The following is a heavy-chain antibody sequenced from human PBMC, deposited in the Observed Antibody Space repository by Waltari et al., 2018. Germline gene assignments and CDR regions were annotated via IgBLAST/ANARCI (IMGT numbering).Heavy chain of an antibody. CDR3: ARGPLGAAHWFDS. D-gene: IGHD1-26*01. J-gene: IGHJ5*01. Sequence: EVQLVQSGAEVKKPGAAARISCGASGSTFTDSYIHRIQQAPGKGLTWMGRVDPELGDTLFVPQFQGRLTLTADTSRDTAYMELTSLHYDDTAVYYCARGPLGAAHWFDSWGQGTLVTVSS. CDR1: GSTFTDSY. V-gene: IGHV1-69-2*01. CDR2: VDPELGDT.